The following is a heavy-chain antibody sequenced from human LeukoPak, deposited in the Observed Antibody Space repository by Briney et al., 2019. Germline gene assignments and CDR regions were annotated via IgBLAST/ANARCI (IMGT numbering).Heavy chain of an antibody. D-gene: IGHD3-9*01. CDR2: ISYDGSNK. V-gene: IGHV3-30-3*01. CDR3: ARGIHYDILTGPPDY. Sequence: GGSLRLSCAASGFTFSSYAMHWVRQAPGKGLEWVAVISYDGSNKYYADSVKGRFTISRDNSKNTLYLQMNSLRAEDTAVYYCARGIHYDILTGPPDYWGQGTLVTVSS. J-gene: IGHJ4*02. CDR1: GFTFSSYA.